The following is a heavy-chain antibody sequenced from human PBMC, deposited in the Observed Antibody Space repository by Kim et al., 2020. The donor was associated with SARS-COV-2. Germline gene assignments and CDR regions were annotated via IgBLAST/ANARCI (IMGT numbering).Heavy chain of an antibody. D-gene: IGHD3-3*01. CDR3: ARARGITIFGVVSNFDY. V-gene: IGHV4-59*01. Sequence: PTSRVPISVDTSKNQFSLKLSSVTAADTAVYYCARARGITIFGVVSNFDYWGQGTLVTVSS. J-gene: IGHJ4*02.